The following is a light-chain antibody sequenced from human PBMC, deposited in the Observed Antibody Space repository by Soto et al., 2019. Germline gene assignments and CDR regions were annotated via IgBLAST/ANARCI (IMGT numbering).Light chain of an antibody. V-gene: IGKV1-39*01. Sequence: IQLTQPPSTLSASVGDRVTITCRASQSISIDLNWYQQKPGKAPKLLIYAASTLQSGVPSRFSGLGSGTDFALTITSLQPDDSATYYCQQSYTTVYTFGQGTKVDI. J-gene: IGKJ2*01. CDR1: QSISID. CDR2: AAS. CDR3: QQSYTTVYT.